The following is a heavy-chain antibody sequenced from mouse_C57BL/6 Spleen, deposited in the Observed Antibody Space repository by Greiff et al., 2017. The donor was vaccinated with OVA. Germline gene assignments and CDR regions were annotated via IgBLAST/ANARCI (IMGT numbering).Heavy chain of an antibody. V-gene: IGHV5-17*01. Sequence: EVHLVESGGGLVKPGGSLKLSCAASGFTFSDYGMHWVRQAPEKGLEWVAYISSGSSTIYYADTVKGRFTISRDNAKNTLFLQMTSLRSEDTAMYYCARGTVVATDAMDYWGQGTSVTVSS. CDR1: GFTFSDYG. D-gene: IGHD1-1*01. CDR3: ARGTVVATDAMDY. CDR2: ISSGSSTI. J-gene: IGHJ4*01.